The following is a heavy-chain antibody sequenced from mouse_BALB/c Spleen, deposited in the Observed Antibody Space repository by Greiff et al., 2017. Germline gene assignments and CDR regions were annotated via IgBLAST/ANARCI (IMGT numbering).Heavy chain of an antibody. CDR1: GFTFSSYG. CDR2: ISSGGSYT. V-gene: IGHV5-6*01. CDR3: ASIITTVVDFAY. Sequence: EVQLVESGGDLVKPGGSLKLSCAASGFTFSSYGMSWVRQTPDKRLEWVATISSGGSYTYYPDSVKGRFTISRDNAKNTRYLQMSSLKSEDTAMYYCASIITTVVDFAYWGQGTLVTVSA. D-gene: IGHD1-1*01. J-gene: IGHJ3*01.